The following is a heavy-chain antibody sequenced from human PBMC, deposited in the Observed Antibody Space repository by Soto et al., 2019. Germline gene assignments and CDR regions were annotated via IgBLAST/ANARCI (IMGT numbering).Heavy chain of an antibody. CDR3: ATGHDFWSGFSPGFYMDV. V-gene: IGHV1-24*01. J-gene: IGHJ6*03. Sequence: ASVRVSCKVSGYTLTELSMHWVRQAPGKGLEWMGGFDPEDGETIYAQKFQGRVTMTEDTSTDTAYMELSSLRSEDTAVYYCATGHDFWSGFSPGFYMDVWGKGTTVIVSS. CDR1: GYTLTELS. CDR2: FDPEDGET. D-gene: IGHD3-3*01.